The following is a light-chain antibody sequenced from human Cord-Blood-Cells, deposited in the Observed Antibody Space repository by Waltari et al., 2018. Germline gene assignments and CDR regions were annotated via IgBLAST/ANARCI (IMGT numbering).Light chain of an antibody. V-gene: IGLV2-11*01. CDR3: CSYAGSYTYV. J-gene: IGLJ1*01. CDR2: DVS. CDR1: SSDVGGYNY. Sequence: QSALTQPRSVSGSPGLSVTIPCTGTSSDVGGYNYVSWYQQHPGKAPKLMIYDVSKRPSGVPGRFSGSKSGNTASLTISGLQAEDEADYYCCSYAGSYTYVFGTGTKVTVL.